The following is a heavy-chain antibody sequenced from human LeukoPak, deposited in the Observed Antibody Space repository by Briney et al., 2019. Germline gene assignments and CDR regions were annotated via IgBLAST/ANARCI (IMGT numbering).Heavy chain of an antibody. V-gene: IGHV4-39*07. Sequence: SETLSLTCTVSGGSISSSSYYWGWIRQPPGTGLEWIGCIYYSGSTYYNPSLKSRVTISVDTSKNQFSLKLSSVTAADTAVYYCARGGSSGYLFDYWGQGTLVTVSS. D-gene: IGHD3-22*01. CDR1: GGSISSSSYY. J-gene: IGHJ4*02. CDR2: IYYSGST. CDR3: ARGGSSGYLFDY.